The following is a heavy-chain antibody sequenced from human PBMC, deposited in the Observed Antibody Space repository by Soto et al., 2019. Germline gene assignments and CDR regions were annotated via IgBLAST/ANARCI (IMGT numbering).Heavy chain of an antibody. Sequence: TLSLTCTISGGSFGTNYWSWIRQAPGKGLEWIGYTYHTGSTKYNPSLKSRATISVDTSKNQFSLTLNSAAAADTAVYYCATDSAGRGPFDPWGQGILVTVSS. CDR1: GGSFGTNY. V-gene: IGHV4-59*13. D-gene: IGHD3-10*01. CDR2: TYHTGST. CDR3: ATDSAGRGPFDP. J-gene: IGHJ5*02.